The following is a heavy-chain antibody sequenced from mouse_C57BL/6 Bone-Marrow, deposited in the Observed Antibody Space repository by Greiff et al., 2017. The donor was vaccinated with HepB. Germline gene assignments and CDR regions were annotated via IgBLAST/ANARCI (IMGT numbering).Heavy chain of an antibody. Sequence: QVQLQQSGAELARPGASVKLSCKASGYTFTSYGISWVKQRTGQGLEWIGEIYPRSGNTYYNEKFKGKATLTADKSSSTAYMELRSLTSEDSAVYFCARRGLRRRAMDYWGQGTSVTVAS. CDR2: IYPRSGNT. CDR3: ARRGLRRRAMDY. CDR1: GYTFTSYG. D-gene: IGHD2-4*01. V-gene: IGHV1-81*01. J-gene: IGHJ4*01.